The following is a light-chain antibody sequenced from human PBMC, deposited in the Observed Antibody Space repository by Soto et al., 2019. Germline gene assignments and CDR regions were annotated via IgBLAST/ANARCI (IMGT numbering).Light chain of an antibody. V-gene: IGKV3-11*01. Sequence: EVVLTQTPATLSLSPGERATLSCRASQSVKSYLVWYQQKPGQTPRLLIYDASNRATGIPARFGGSGSETDFTLTISSLEPEDFAVYYCQQRRTWPLTFGGGTRVEIK. CDR2: DAS. J-gene: IGKJ4*01. CDR3: QQRRTWPLT. CDR1: QSVKSY.